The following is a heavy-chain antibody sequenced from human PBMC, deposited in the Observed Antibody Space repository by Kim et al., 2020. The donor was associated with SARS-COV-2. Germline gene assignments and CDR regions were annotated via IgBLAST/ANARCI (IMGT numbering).Heavy chain of an antibody. CDR1: GGSFSGYY. CDR3: AREGDNGY. Sequence: SETLSLTCAVYGGSFSGYYWSWIRQPPGKGLEWIGEINHSGSTNYNPSLKSRVTIPVDTSKNQISLKLSSVTAADTAVYYCAREGDNGYWGQGTLVTVSS. CDR2: INHSGST. D-gene: IGHD3-16*01. V-gene: IGHV4-34*01. J-gene: IGHJ4*02.